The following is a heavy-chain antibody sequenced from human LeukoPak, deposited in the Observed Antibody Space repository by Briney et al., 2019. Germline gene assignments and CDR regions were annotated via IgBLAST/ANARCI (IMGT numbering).Heavy chain of an antibody. J-gene: IGHJ4*02. CDR2: IYHSGST. CDR1: GYSISSGYY. Sequence: PSETLSLTCAVSGYSISSGYYWGWIRQPPGKGLEWIGSIYHSGSTYYNPSLKSRVTISVDTSKNQFSLKLSSVTAADTAVYYRARYRYYRYYFDYWGQGTPVTVSS. V-gene: IGHV4-38-2*01. CDR3: ARYRYYRYYFDY. D-gene: IGHD3-10*01.